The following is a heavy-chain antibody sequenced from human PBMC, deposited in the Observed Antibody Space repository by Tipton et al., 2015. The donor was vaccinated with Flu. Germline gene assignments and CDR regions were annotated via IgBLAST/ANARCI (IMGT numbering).Heavy chain of an antibody. D-gene: IGHD3-10*01. V-gene: IGHV4-38-2*01. CDR3: ARSTYYYGSGSSDH. CDR1: GYSISSGYY. CDR2: ISHSGRT. J-gene: IGHJ4*02. Sequence: TLSLTCAVSGYSISSGYYWGWIRQPPGKGLEWIGCISHSGRTYYNPSLKSRVTISVDTAKNQFSQRLSSVTAADTAVYYCARSTYYYGSGSSDHWGQGTLVTVSS.